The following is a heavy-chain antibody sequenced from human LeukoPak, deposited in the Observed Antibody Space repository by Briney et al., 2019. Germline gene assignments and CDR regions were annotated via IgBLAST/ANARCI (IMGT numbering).Heavy chain of an antibody. J-gene: IGHJ4*02. CDR3: AKGGGTTVTTANFDS. Sequence: GGSLRLSCAASGFTFSSYWMSWVRQAPGKGLEWVANIKSDGSEKYCVDSVKGRFTISRDNAKSSLYLQMNSLRVEDTAVYYCAKGGGTTVTTANFDSWGQGTLVTVS. CDR1: GFTFSSYW. V-gene: IGHV3-7*01. D-gene: IGHD4-17*01. CDR2: IKSDGSEK.